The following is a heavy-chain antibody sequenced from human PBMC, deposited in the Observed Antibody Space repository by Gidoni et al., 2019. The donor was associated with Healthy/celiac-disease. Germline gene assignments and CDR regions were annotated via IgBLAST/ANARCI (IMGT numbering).Heavy chain of an antibody. V-gene: IGHV3-48*03. CDR2: ISSSGSTI. Sequence: EVQLVESGGGLVQPGGSLRLPCAASGFTFSSYEMNWVRQAPGKGLEWVSYISSSGSTIYYADSVKGRFTISRDNAKNSLYLQMNSLRAEDTAVYYCARQVGVAAYYFDYWGQGTLVTVSS. J-gene: IGHJ4*02. CDR1: GFTFSSYE. D-gene: IGHD2-15*01. CDR3: ARQVGVAAYYFDY.